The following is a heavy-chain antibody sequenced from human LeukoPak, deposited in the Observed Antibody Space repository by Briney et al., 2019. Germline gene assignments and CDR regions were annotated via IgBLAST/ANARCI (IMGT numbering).Heavy chain of an antibody. J-gene: IGHJ4*02. CDR3: ALARRDGYNYKDY. CDR2: ISAFNGNT. V-gene: IGHV1-18*01. Sequence: ASVKISCKASGYTFTIYGISWLRQAPGQGLEWMGWISAFNGNTNYAQKLQGRVTMTTDTSTSTAYMELRSLRSDDTAVYYCALARRDGYNYKDYWGQGTLVTVSS. D-gene: IGHD5-24*01. CDR1: GYTFTIYG.